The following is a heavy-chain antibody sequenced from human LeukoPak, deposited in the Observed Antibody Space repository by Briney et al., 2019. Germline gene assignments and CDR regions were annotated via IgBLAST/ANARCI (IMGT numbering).Heavy chain of an antibody. Sequence: SETLSLTCTVSGGSISSSSYYWGWIRQPPGKGLEWIGSIYYSGSTYYNPSLKSRVTISVDTSKNQFSLKLSSVTAADTAVYYCARVMTGDYRFDYWGQGTLVTVSS. J-gene: IGHJ4*02. CDR3: ARVMTGDYRFDY. CDR1: GGSISSSSYY. D-gene: IGHD4-17*01. V-gene: IGHV4-39*07. CDR2: IYYSGST.